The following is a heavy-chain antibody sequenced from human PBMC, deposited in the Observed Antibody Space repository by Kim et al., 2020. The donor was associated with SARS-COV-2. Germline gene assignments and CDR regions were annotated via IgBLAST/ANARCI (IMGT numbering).Heavy chain of an antibody. V-gene: IGHV3-7*03. CDR1: GFSFSSYW. J-gene: IGHJ4*02. CDR3: AKRRGHCDGGSCHPPDY. CDR2: IKEDGGEV. D-gene: IGHD2-15*01. Sequence: GGSLRLSCAASGFSFSSYWMTWFRQAPGKGLDWVADIKEDGGEVFYVDSVKGRFTISRDNAKNSLFLQMNSLRADDTAVYYCAKRRGHCDGGSCHPPDYWGQGTLVTVSS.